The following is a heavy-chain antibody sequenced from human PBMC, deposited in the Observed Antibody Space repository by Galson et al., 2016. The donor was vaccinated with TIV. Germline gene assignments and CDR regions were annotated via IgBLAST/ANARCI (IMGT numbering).Heavy chain of an antibody. J-gene: IGHJ3*02. CDR3: ARMYRHGFDI. Sequence: PALVKPTQTLTLTCSVSEFSLTTTGMRVSWIRQPPGGALEWLARIDWEDDKFYSPSLKTRLSISKDTSNNQVGLTMTNMDPVDTATYYCARMYRHGFDIWGQGTMVTVS. CDR2: IDWEDDK. D-gene: IGHD3-16*02. V-gene: IGHV2-70*04. CDR1: EFSLTTTGMR.